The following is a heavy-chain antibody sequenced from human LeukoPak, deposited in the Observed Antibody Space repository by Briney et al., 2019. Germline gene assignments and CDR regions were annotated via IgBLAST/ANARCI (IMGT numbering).Heavy chain of an antibody. D-gene: IGHD3-22*01. CDR1: GVTVSSNY. Sequence: GGSLRLSCAASGVTVSSNYMSWVRQAPGKGLEWVSVIYSGGSTYYADSVKGRFTISRDNSKNTLYLQMNSLRAEDTAVYYCARGNTYDSSGYYFDYWGQGTLVTVSS. CDR2: IYSGGST. CDR3: ARGNTYDSSGYYFDY. J-gene: IGHJ4*02. V-gene: IGHV3-53*01.